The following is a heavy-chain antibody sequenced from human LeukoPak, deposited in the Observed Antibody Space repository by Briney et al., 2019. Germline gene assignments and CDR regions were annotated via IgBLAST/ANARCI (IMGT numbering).Heavy chain of an antibody. CDR1: GVTFSTKW. V-gene: IGHV3-7*01. J-gene: IGHJ4*02. Sequence: GGSLRLSCAASGVTFSTKWMSWGRQAPGKGPEWVANINQDGSEKNSVESMKGRFTISRDNARDSLYLHMNDLRAEDTAIYYCARDAYSGYDFWGQGTLVTVSS. CDR2: INQDGSEK. D-gene: IGHD5-12*01. CDR3: ARDAYSGYDF.